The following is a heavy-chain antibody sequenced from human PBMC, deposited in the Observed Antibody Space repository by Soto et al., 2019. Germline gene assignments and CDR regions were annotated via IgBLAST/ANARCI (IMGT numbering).Heavy chain of an antibody. V-gene: IGHV4-34*01. Sequence: QVQLQQWGTGLLKPSETLSLTCAMYGGSFSGYYWNWIRQPPGKGLEWIGEINHSGSANYNPSLKGRVTMSVDTSKNKISLKLSSLTAADTAVYYCARGRGSMIRGIMNWFDPWGQGTLVTVSS. CDR2: INHSGSA. CDR1: GGSFSGYY. D-gene: IGHD3-10*01. CDR3: ARGRGSMIRGIMNWFDP. J-gene: IGHJ5*02.